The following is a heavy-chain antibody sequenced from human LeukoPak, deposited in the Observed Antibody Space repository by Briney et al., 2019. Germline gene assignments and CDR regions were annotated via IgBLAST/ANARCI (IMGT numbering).Heavy chain of an antibody. J-gene: IGHJ4*02. V-gene: IGHV3-23*01. CDR2: ISGSGGST. D-gene: IGHD6-19*01. Sequence: RGSLRLSCAASGFTFSGYAMSWVRQAPGKGLEWVSAISGSGGSTYYADSVKGRFTISRDNSKNTLYLQMNSLRAEDTAVYYCAKGQGAVAGYYFDYWGQGTLVTVSS. CDR1: GFTFSGYA. CDR3: AKGQGAVAGYYFDY.